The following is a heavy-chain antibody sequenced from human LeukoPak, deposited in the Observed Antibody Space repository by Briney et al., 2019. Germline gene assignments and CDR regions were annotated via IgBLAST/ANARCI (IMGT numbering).Heavy chain of an antibody. CDR1: GFTFSDYY. D-gene: IGHD3-22*01. CDR3: ARVTYYYDSSGYPADY. V-gene: IGHV3-11*04. Sequence: GGPLRLSCAASGFTFSDYYMSWIRQAPGKGLEWVSYISSSGSTIYYADSVKGRFTISRDNAKNSLYLQMNSLRAEDTAVYYCARVTYYYDSSGYPADYWGQGTLVTVSS. J-gene: IGHJ4*02. CDR2: ISSSGSTI.